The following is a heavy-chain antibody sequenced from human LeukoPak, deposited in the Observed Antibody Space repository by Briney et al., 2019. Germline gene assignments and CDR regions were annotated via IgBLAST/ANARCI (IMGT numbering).Heavy chain of an antibody. D-gene: IGHD4-17*01. CDR3: ATRSTTLDQ. Sequence: GGSLRLSCAASGFTFSSYAMSWVRQAPGKGLEWVSAISTSGASRYYADSVKGRFTISRDNSKNTLSLHMNILRAEDTAVYYCATRSTTLDQWGQGTLVTVSS. CDR1: GFTFSSYA. J-gene: IGHJ4*02. CDR2: ISTSGASR. V-gene: IGHV3-23*01.